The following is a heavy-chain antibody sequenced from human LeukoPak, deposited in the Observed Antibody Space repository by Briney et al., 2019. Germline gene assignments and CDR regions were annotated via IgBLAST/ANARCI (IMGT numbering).Heavy chain of an antibody. D-gene: IGHD4/OR15-4a*01. CDR2: IYHSGST. V-gene: IGHV4-30-2*01. CDR3: AREDGAVSDY. Sequence: SETLSLTCAVSGGSISSGGYSWSWIRQPPGKGLEWIGYIYHSGSTYYNPSLKSRVTISVDMSKNQFSLKLSSATAADTAVYYCAREDGAVSDYWGQGTLVTVSS. CDR1: GGSISSGGYS. J-gene: IGHJ4*02.